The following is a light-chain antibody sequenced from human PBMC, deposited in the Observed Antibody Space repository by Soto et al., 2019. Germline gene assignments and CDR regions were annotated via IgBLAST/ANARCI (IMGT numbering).Light chain of an antibody. J-gene: IGKJ4*01. CDR2: AAS. CDR3: QESAPFPLT. Sequence: DIQMTQSPSSVSASVGDRVTITCRSSQGISRWLAWYQQKPGKAPNLLIYAASSLQSGVPSRFSGSGSGTDFTLTSSSLQPEDFATYDCQESAPFPLTVCGGTKVEIK. CDR1: QGISRW. V-gene: IGKV1-12*01.